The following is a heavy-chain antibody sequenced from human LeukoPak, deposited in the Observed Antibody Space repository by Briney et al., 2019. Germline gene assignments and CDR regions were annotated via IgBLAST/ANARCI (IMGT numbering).Heavy chain of an antibody. V-gene: IGHV3-23*01. CDR3: ARVLVTVTTYDY. CDR1: GFTFNNYA. Sequence: SGGSLRLSCTASGFTFNNYAMGWVRQAPGKGLEWVSTISGSGGSTYYADSVKGRFTISRDNSKNTLYLQMNSLRAEDTAVYYCARVLVTVTTYDYWGQGTLVTVSS. J-gene: IGHJ4*02. CDR2: ISGSGGST. D-gene: IGHD4-17*01.